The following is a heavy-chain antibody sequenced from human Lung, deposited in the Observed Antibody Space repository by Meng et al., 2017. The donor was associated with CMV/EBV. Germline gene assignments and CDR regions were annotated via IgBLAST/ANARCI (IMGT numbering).Heavy chain of an antibody. J-gene: IGHJ5*02. V-gene: IGHV4-30-4*08. CDR2: IYYGGST. CDR1: SISSGDYY. D-gene: IGHD3-10*01. Sequence: SISSGDYYWSWIRQPPGKGLEWIGYIYYGGSTYYNPSLKSRVTISEDTSKNQFSLKLSSVTAADTAVYYCARVVRGSGTYYKRFDPWGQGTLVTVSS. CDR3: ARVVRGSGTYYKRFDP.